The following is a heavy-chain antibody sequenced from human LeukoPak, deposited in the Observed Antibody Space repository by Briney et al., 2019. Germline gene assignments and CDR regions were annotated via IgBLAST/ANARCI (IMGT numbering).Heavy chain of an antibody. V-gene: IGHV4-59*08. CDR1: GGSISGSY. CDR2: IYYSGST. J-gene: IGHJ5*02. D-gene: IGHD6-19*01. CDR3: ARLVAVAGSSDWFDP. Sequence: SETLSLTRSVSGGSISGSYWTWIRPPPGKGLAWMGYIYYSGSTDYNPSLKSRVTISVDTSKNQFSLKLNSVTAADSAVYYCARLVAVAGSSDWFDPWGQGILVTVSS.